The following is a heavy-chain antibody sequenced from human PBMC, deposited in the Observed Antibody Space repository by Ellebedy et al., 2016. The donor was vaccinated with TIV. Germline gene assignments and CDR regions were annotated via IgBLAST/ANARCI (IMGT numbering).Heavy chain of an antibody. CDR3: ASEMGTPISKYGMDV. J-gene: IGHJ6*02. CDR2: ISSSSSSI. Sequence: GGSLRLSCAASGFTFSSYSMNWVRQAPGKGLEWVSYISSSSSSIYYADSVKGRFTIYRDNAKNSLYLQMNSLRAEDTAVYYCASEMGTPISKYGMDVWGRGTTVTVSS. D-gene: IGHD7-27*01. V-gene: IGHV3-48*04. CDR1: GFTFSSYS.